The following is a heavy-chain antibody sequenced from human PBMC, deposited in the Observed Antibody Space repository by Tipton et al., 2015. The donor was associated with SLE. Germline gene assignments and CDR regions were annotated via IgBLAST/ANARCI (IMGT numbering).Heavy chain of an antibody. CDR3: ARGMRYSYGPGYYFDY. CDR2: IYYSGST. Sequence: TLSLTCTVSGGSISSYYWSWIRQPPGKGLEWIGYIYYSGSTNYNPSLKSRVTISVDTSKNQFPLKLSSVTAADTAVYYCARGMRYSYGPGYYFDYWGQGTLVTVSS. V-gene: IGHV4-59*01. D-gene: IGHD5-18*01. J-gene: IGHJ4*02. CDR1: GGSISSYY.